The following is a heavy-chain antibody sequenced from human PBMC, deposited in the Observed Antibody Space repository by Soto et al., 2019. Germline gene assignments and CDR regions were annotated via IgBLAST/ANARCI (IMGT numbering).Heavy chain of an antibody. D-gene: IGHD2-21*01. CDR1: GGSISSYY. Sequence: SETLSITCTVSGGSISSYYWSWIRQPPGKGLEWIGYIYYTGNTYYSPSLKSRVTISVDTSKNQFSLKVSSVTAADTAVYYCARVWGYYFDYWGQGTLVT. J-gene: IGHJ4*02. V-gene: IGHV4-59*01. CDR2: IYYTGNT. CDR3: ARVWGYYFDY.